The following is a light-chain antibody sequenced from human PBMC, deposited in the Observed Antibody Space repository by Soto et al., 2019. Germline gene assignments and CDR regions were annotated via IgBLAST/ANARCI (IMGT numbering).Light chain of an antibody. V-gene: IGKV3-15*01. CDR3: HQYLDWPLT. CDR1: QSLATN. Sequence: EIVMTQSPVTLSVSPGERVTLSCRASQSLATNLAWYQQKPGQTPRLVIYGISARASGIPGRFSGSGFGTDFTLTISSLQPEDSAVYYCHQYLDWPLTFGGGTKVEI. CDR2: GIS. J-gene: IGKJ4*01.